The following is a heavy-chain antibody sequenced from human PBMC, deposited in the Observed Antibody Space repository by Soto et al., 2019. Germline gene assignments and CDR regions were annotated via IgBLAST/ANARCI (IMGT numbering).Heavy chain of an antibody. CDR3: AKRRGAGGHFDY. J-gene: IGHJ4*02. V-gene: IGHV3-23*01. Sequence: GSLSLSCAASGFTFSTYAMGWVRQAPGKGLEWVSVVSSGGGTHYADSVKGRFTVSRDNSKNTLSLQMNSLRADDTAVYYCAKRRGAGGHFDYWGQGALVTVSS. CDR1: GFTFSTYA. D-gene: IGHD2-15*01. CDR2: VSSGGGT.